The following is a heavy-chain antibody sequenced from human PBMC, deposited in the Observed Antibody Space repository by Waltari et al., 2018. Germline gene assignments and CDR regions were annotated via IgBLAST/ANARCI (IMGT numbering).Heavy chain of an antibody. D-gene: IGHD6-19*01. Sequence: QVQLQESGPGLVKPSETLSLTCAVSGYSISSGYYWGWIRQPPGKGLEWIGSIYHSGSTYYNPSLKSRVTISVDTSKNQFSLKLSSVTAADTAVYYCARGRGRYSSGWYRAFDYWGQGTLVTVSS. J-gene: IGHJ4*02. CDR2: IYHSGST. V-gene: IGHV4-38-2*01. CDR1: GYSISSGYY. CDR3: ARGRGRYSSGWYRAFDY.